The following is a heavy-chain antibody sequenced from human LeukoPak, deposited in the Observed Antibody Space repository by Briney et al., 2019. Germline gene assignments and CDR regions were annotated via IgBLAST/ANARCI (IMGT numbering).Heavy chain of an antibody. CDR3: AKDSSGWPNDAFDI. D-gene: IGHD6-19*01. Sequence: GGSLRLSCAASGFTFDDYAMHWVRQAPGKGLEWVSGISWNSGSIGYADSVKSRFTISRDNAKNSLYLQMNSLRAEDTALYYCAKDSSGWPNDAFDIWGQGTMVTVSS. CDR1: GFTFDDYA. CDR2: ISWNSGSI. J-gene: IGHJ3*02. V-gene: IGHV3-9*01.